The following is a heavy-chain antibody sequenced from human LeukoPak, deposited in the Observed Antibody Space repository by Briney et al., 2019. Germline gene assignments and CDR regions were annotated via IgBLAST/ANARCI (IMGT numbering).Heavy chain of an antibody. Sequence: GGSLRLSCAASGFTFDDYAMHWVRRAPGKGLEWVSLISWDGGSTYYADSVKGRFTISRDNSKNSLYLQMNSLRAEDTALYYCAKDRDFWSGYSPNYYMDVWGKGTTVTVSS. CDR3: AKDRDFWSGYSPNYYMDV. CDR1: GFTFDDYA. J-gene: IGHJ6*03. D-gene: IGHD3-3*01. V-gene: IGHV3-43D*03. CDR2: ISWDGGST.